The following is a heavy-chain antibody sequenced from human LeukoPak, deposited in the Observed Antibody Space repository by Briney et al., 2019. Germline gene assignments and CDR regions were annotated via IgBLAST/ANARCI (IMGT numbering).Heavy chain of an antibody. D-gene: IGHD2-2*01. CDR3: ARLHCSSTSCYSAFDY. CDR2: IYYSGST. V-gene: IGHV4-39*01. J-gene: IGHJ4*02. Sequence: SETLSLTCSISGGSISSSNYYCAWIRQPPGKGLEWIGSIYYSGSTYYNPSLKSRLTISVDTPQNQFSLKLSSVTAADTAVYYCARLHCSSTSCYSAFDYWGQGTLVTVSS. CDR1: GGSISSSNYY.